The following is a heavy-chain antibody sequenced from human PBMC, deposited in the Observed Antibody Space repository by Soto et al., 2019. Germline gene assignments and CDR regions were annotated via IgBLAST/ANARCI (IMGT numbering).Heavy chain of an antibody. CDR1: GGTFSSYA. Sequence: QVQLVQSGAEVKKPGSSVKVSCKASGGTFSSYAISWVRQAPGQGLEWMGGIIPSFGTANYAQKFQGRVTITADESTSTAYMELGSLRSEDTAVYYCASIVATIGNWFDPWGQGTLVTVSS. CDR3: ASIVATIGNWFDP. V-gene: IGHV1-69*01. CDR2: IIPSFGTA. D-gene: IGHD5-12*01. J-gene: IGHJ5*02.